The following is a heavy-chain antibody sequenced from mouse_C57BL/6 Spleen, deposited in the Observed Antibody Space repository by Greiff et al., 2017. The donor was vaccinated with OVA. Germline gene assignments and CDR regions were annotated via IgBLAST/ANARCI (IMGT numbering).Heavy chain of an antibody. J-gene: IGHJ2*01. CDR3: ARERITTVVVDY. Sequence: ESGPGLVKPSQSLSLTCSVTGYSITSGYYWNWIRQFPGNKLEWMGYISYDGSNNYNPSLKNRISITRDTSKNQFFLKLNSVTTEDTATYYCARERITTVVVDYWGQGTTLTVSS. D-gene: IGHD1-1*01. CDR1: GYSITSGYY. CDR2: ISYDGSN. V-gene: IGHV3-6*01.